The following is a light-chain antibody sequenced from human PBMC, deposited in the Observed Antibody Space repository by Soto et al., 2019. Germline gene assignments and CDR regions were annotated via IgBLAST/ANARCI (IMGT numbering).Light chain of an antibody. Sequence: QSALTQPRSVSGSPGQSVTISCTGTSSDVGGYNYVSWYQQHPGKAPKLMIYDVSQRPSGVPDRFSGSKSGTTASLTISGLQAEYEAVYYCCSYAGNYSWVFGGGTKLTVL. V-gene: IGLV2-11*01. CDR1: SSDVGGYNY. J-gene: IGLJ3*02. CDR2: DVS. CDR3: CSYAGNYSWV.